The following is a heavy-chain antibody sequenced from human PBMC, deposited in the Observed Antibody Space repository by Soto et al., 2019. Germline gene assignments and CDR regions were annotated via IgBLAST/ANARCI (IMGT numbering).Heavy chain of an antibody. CDR1: GGTFSGYV. Sequence: QLVQSGSEVKKPGSSVKVSCQASGGTFSGYVVTWVRQAPGQGLEWMGEFVTLFGTTNYAQRFSGRIKITAEKYTSTAYMELRTLRSDDTAVYYCATHGLGVSSPPYFDNWGQGTLVTVSS. CDR3: ATHGLGVSSPPYFDN. V-gene: IGHV1-69*06. J-gene: IGHJ4*02. D-gene: IGHD3-16*01. CDR2: FVTLFGTT.